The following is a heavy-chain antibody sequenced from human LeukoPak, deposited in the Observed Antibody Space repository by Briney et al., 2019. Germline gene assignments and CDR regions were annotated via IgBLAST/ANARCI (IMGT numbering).Heavy chain of an antibody. CDR1: GFIVSSNY. CDR2: IYSGDTT. Sequence: GGSLRLSCAASGFIVSSNYMSWVRQAPGKGLEWVSVIYSGDTTYYADSVKGRFTISRDNAKNSLYLQMNSLRAEDTAVYYCARDQVLLWFGELLSWGQGTLVTVSS. D-gene: IGHD3-10*01. J-gene: IGHJ5*02. CDR3: ARDQVLLWFGELLS. V-gene: IGHV3-53*01.